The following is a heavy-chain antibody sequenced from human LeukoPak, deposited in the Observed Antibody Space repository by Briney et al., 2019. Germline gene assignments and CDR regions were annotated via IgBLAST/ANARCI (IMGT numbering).Heavy chain of an antibody. Sequence: SETLSLTCTVSGGSIRSSSYYWGWIRQPPGKGLEWIGTIYYSGGTYYNPSLKSRVTISGDTSKNQFSLKLSSVTAADTAVYYCAESSTGRIVYFNYWGQGTLVTVSS. J-gene: IGHJ4*02. CDR2: IYYSGGT. CDR1: GGSIRSSSYY. D-gene: IGHD2-2*01. V-gene: IGHV4-39*01. CDR3: AESSTGRIVYFNY.